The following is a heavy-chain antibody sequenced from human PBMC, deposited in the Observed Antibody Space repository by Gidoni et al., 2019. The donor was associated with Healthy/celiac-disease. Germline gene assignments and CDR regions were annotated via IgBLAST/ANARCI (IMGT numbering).Heavy chain of an antibody. CDR3: ARVGGYCSGGSCLYYYGMDV. CDR1: GGSISSYY. D-gene: IGHD2-15*01. V-gene: IGHV4-59*01. J-gene: IGHJ6*02. CDR2: IYYSGST. Sequence: QVQLQESGPGLVKPSETLSLTCTVSGGSISSYYWSWIRQPPGKGLEWIGYIYYSGSTNYNPSLKSRVTISVDTSKNQFSLKLSSVTAADTAVYYCARVGGYCSGGSCLYYYGMDVWGQGTTVTVSS.